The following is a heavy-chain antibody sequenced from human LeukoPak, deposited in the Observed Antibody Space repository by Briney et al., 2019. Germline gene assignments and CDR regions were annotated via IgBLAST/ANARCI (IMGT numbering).Heavy chain of an antibody. J-gene: IGHJ4*02. V-gene: IGHV3-21*01. Sequence: GGSLRLSCAASGFTFSSYSMNWVRQAPGKGLEWVSSISSSSSYIYYADSVKGRFTISRDNAKNTMYLQMNSLRAEDTAVYYCARGLDDSSGYYHPYGYWGQGTLVTVSS. CDR3: ARGLDDSSGYYHPYGY. D-gene: IGHD3-22*01. CDR2: ISSSSSYI. CDR1: GFTFSSYS.